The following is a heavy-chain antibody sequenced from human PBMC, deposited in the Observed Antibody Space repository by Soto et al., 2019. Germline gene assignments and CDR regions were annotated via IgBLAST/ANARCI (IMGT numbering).Heavy chain of an antibody. V-gene: IGHV4-34*01. D-gene: IGHD1-26*01. CDR1: GGSFSGYY. CDR3: ARGPTEWALGY. Sequence: SETLSLTCAVYGGSFSGYYWSWIRQPPGKGLEWIGEINYSGSTNYNPSLKSRVTISVDTSKNQFSLKLSSVTAADTAVYYCARGPTEWALGYWGQGTLVTVSS. CDR2: INYSGST. J-gene: IGHJ4*02.